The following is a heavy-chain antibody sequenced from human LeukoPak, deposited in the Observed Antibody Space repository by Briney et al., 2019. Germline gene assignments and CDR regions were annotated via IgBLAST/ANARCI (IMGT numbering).Heavy chain of an antibody. Sequence: GGSLRLSCAASGFTFRNYEMNWVRQAPGKGLEWVSSISSSSIVSPIISSSFNIFYADSMKGRFTISRDNAKNSLYLQMNSLRAEDTAVYYCARDEGAWGSFDFRGQGTLVTVSS. CDR3: ARDEGAWGSFDF. CDR2: ISSSSIVSPIISSSFNI. V-gene: IGHV3-21*01. J-gene: IGHJ4*02. CDR1: GFTFRNYE. D-gene: IGHD3-16*01.